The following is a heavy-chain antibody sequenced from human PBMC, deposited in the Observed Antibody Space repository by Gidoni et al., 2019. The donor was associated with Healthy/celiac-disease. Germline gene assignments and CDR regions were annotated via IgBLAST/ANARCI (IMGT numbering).Heavy chain of an antibody. J-gene: IGHJ5*02. CDR1: GFTFGSDW. CDR2: IKPDGSEK. CDR3: ASEDEGFDP. V-gene: IGHV3-7*01. Sequence: EVQRVEPGGGLAQPGGPLGLSWAASGFTFGSDWMSWVRQAPGKGLEWVANIKPDGSEKYYVDSVKGRFTISRDNAKNSLYLQMNSLRAEDTAVYYCASEDEGFDPWGQGTLVTVSS.